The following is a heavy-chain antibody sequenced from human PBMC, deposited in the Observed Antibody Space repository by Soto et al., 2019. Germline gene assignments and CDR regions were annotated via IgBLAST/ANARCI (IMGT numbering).Heavy chain of an antibody. J-gene: IGHJ6*02. V-gene: IGHV3-33*01. Sequence: VGSLRLSCAASGFTFSSYGMHWVRQAPGKGLEWVAVIWYDGSNKYYADSVKGRFTISRDNSKNTLYLQMNSLRAEDTAVYYCARDIEYSSSSYYYYYGMDVWGQRTTVTVSS. CDR1: GFTFSSYG. CDR2: IWYDGSNK. D-gene: IGHD6-6*01. CDR3: ARDIEYSSSSYYYYYGMDV.